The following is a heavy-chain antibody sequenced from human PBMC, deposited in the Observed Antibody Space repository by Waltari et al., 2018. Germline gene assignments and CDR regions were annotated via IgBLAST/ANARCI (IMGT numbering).Heavy chain of an antibody. J-gene: IGHJ4*02. CDR2: IIPSLGIA. CDR3: ARDSGYCSGGSCYPDY. V-gene: IGHV1-69*08. D-gene: IGHD2-15*01. Sequence: QVQLVQSGAEVKKPGSSVKVSCKASGGTFSSYTISWVRQAPGQGLEWMGRIIPSLGIANYAQKFQGRVTITADKSTSTAYMELSSLRSEDTAVYYCARDSGYCSGGSCYPDYWGQGTLVTVSS. CDR1: GGTFSSYT.